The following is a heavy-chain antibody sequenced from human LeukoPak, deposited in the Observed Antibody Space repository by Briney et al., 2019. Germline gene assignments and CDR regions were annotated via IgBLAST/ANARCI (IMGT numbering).Heavy chain of an antibody. CDR2: LYSGSST. CDR3: ARVADHFHWYLDL. J-gene: IGHJ2*01. D-gene: IGHD3-3*02. V-gene: IGHV3-53*01. Sequence: GGSLRLSYAASGFTVSTNYMNWARQAPGKGLEWVSILYSGSSTYYADSVEGRFIVSRDSSKNTLSLQMNDLRAEDTAVYYCARVADHFHWYLDLWGRGTLVTVSS. CDR1: GFTVSTNY.